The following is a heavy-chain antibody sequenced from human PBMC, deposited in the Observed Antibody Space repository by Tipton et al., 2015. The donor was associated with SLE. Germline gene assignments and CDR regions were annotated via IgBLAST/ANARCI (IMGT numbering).Heavy chain of an antibody. CDR1: GDSINSHY. CDR3: ARRIIVPAAMDWFDP. V-gene: IGHV4-59*11. CDR2: ISDSGST. J-gene: IGHJ5*02. Sequence: TLSLTCTVSGDSINSHYWSWIRQPPGKGLEWIGYISDSGSTNYNPSLKSRVTISVDTSKNQCSLNLSSVTAADTAMYYCARRIIVPAAMDWFDPWGQGTLVTVSS. D-gene: IGHD2-2*01.